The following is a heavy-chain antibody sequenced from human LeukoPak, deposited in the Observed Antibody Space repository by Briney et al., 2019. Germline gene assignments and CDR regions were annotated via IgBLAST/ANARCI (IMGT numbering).Heavy chain of an antibody. V-gene: IGHV1-69*13. CDR1: GGTFSSYA. J-gene: IGHJ5*02. Sequence: SVKVSCKASGGTFSSYAISWVRQAPGQGLEWMGGIIPIFGTANYAQKFQGRVTITADESTSTAYMELRSLRSEDTAVYYCAREAKNWFDPWGQGTLVTVSS. CDR3: AREAKNWFDP. CDR2: IIPIFGTA.